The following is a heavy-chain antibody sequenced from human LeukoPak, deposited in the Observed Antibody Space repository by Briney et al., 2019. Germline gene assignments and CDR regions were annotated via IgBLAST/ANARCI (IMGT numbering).Heavy chain of an antibody. CDR1: GYSFSSYW. CDR2: IYPGDSDT. J-gene: IGHJ4*02. D-gene: IGHD6-19*01. CDR3: ARRKAVAGTTKAYFDY. V-gene: IGHV5-51*01. Sequence: GESLKISCKGSGYSFSSYWIGWVRQMPGKGPEWMGNIYPGDSDTRYSPSFQGQVTISADKSISTAYLQWSSLKASDTAMYYCARRKAVAGTTKAYFDYWGQGTLVTVSS.